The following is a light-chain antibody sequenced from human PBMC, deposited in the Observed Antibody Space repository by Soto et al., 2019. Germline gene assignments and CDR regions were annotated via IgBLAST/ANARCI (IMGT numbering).Light chain of an antibody. CDR3: CSYAGSTSWV. Sequence: QSVLTQPASVSGSPGQSITISCTGTSSDVGSYSLVSWYQHHPGKAPKVMIYEASKRPSGVSNRFSGSKSGNTASLTISGLQAEDEAHYYCCSYAGSTSWVFGGGTKLTVL. J-gene: IGLJ3*02. CDR2: EAS. CDR1: SSDVGSYSL. V-gene: IGLV2-23*01.